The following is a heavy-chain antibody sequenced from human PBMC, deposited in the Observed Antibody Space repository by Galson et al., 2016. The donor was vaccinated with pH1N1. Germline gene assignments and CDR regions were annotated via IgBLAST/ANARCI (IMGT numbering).Heavy chain of an antibody. Sequence: SVKVSCKASGYMFNDYYIHWIRQAPGQGLEWMGCMNPNSGVTKYAQKFQGRVTMTRATSISTAYMDLRRLRSDDTAVYYCARVSYDFRGGRGGHLGLGVWGQGTGGHGLDVWGQGFTVTVSS. D-gene: IGHD3-3*01. CDR3: ARVSYDFRGGRGGHLGLGVWGQGTGGHGLDV. CDR1: GYMFNDYY. V-gene: IGHV1-2*02. CDR2: MNPNSGVT. J-gene: IGHJ6*02.